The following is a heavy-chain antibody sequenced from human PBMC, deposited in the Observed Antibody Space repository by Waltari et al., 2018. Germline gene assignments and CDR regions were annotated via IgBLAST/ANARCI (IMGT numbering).Heavy chain of an antibody. CDR3: ARVATKTYSSPVPGRPYYYGMDV. CDR1: GFTFSRYW. Sequence: EEQLVESGGGLAQPGKSLRLSCAASGFTFSRYWMDWVRQAPGKGLVWVSRSSSDGSSTTYADSVKGRFTISRDNAKNTLYVQMNRLRAEDTAVYYCARVATKTYSSPVPGRPYYYGMDVWGQGTTVTVSS. CDR2: SSSDGSST. V-gene: IGHV3-74*01. J-gene: IGHJ6*02. D-gene: IGHD3-22*01.